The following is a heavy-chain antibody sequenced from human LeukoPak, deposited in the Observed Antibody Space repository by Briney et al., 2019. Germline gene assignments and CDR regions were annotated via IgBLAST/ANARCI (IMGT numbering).Heavy chain of an antibody. CDR2: ISSSSSYI. V-gene: IGHV3-21*01. D-gene: IGHD3-22*01. CDR3: ASSGYYDSSGYHY. CDR1: GFTFSSYS. J-gene: IGHJ4*02. Sequence: GGSLRLSCAASGFTFSSYSMNWVCQAPGKGLEWVSSISSSSSYIYYADSVKGRFTISRDNAKNSLYLQMNSLRAEDTAVYYCASSGYYDSSGYHYWGQGTLVTVSS.